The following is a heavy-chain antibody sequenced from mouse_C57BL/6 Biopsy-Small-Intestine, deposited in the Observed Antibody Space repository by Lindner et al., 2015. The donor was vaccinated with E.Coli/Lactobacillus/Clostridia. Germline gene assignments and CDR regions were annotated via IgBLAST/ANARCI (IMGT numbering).Heavy chain of an antibody. CDR3: AGYDYDGAY. CDR1: GYTFTSYD. Sequence: VQLQESGPELVKPGASVKLSCKASGYTFTSYDINWVKQRPGQGLEWIGWIYPRDGSTEYNEKFKGKATLTVDTSSSTAYMELHSLTSEDSAVYFCAGYDYDGAYWGQGTLVTVSA. J-gene: IGHJ3*01. V-gene: IGHV1-85*01. CDR2: IYPRDGST. D-gene: IGHD2-4*01.